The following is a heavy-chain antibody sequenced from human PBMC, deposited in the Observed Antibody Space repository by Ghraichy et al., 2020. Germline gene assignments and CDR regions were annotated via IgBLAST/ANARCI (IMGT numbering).Heavy chain of an antibody. CDR3: AKEASGCSGGSCPLQS. Sequence: LSLTCAASGFTFSSYAMSWVRQAPGKGLEWVSAISGSGGSTYYADSVKGRFTISRDNSKNTLYLQMNSLRAEDTAVYYCAKEASGCSGGSCPLQSWGQGTLVTVSS. CDR1: GFTFSSYA. V-gene: IGHV3-23*01. J-gene: IGHJ5*02. CDR2: ISGSGGST. D-gene: IGHD2-15*01.